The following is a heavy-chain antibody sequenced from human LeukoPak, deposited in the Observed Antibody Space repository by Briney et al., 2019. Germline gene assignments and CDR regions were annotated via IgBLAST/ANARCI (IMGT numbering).Heavy chain of an antibody. D-gene: IGHD6-25*01. Sequence: SETLSLTCAVYGGSFSGYFWSWIRRPPGKGLEWIGEVNHSGRTNYNPSLKSRVTISVDTSKNQFSLNLRSVTAADTAMYYCARGQFQRDYWGQGTLVTVSS. CDR1: GGSFSGYF. J-gene: IGHJ4*02. CDR2: VNHSGRT. CDR3: ARGQFQRDY. V-gene: IGHV4-34*01.